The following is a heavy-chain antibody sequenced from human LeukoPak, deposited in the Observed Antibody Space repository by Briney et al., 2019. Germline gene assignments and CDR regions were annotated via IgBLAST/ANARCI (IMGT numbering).Heavy chain of an antibody. CDR3: ARASKYYDILTGYYPTHFDS. CDR2: LYYGGST. V-gene: IGHV4-39*07. CDR1: GGSISSNNYY. Sequence: SETLSLTCTVSGGSISSNNYYWGWIRQPPGKGLEWIGSLYYGGSTNYTPSLKSRVTISVDTSKNQFSPKLSSVTAADTAPYYTARASKYYDILTGYYPTHFDSRAQGTLVTVPS. J-gene: IGHJ4*02. D-gene: IGHD3-9*01.